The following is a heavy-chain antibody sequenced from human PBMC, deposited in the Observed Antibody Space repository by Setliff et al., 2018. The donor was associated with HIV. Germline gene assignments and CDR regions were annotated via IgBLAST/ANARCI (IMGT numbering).Heavy chain of an antibody. V-gene: IGHV4-4*08. CDR1: GGSISSHY. CDR2: IYTSGST. Sequence: PSETLSLTCTVSGGSISSHYWSWIRQPPGKGLEGIGHIYTSGSTNYNPSLKSRVTMSVGTSKNQFSLKLSSVTAADTAVYYCARCYYNFWSGYPLDYMDVWGKGTTVTVSS. CDR3: ARCYYNFWSGYPLDYMDV. D-gene: IGHD3-3*01. J-gene: IGHJ6*03.